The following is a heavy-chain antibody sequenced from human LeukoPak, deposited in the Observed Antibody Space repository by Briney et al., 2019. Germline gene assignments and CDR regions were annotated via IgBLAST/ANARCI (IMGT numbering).Heavy chain of an antibody. V-gene: IGHV3-7*01. CDR3: ARDLFDY. Sequence: QTGGSLRLSCAVSGFTISNYWMSWVRQAPGKGLEWVATIKQDGSAEFYVDSVKGRFTLSRDSAKNSLYLQMNSLRDDDTAVYYCARDLFDYWGQGTLVTVSS. CDR1: GFTISNYW. J-gene: IGHJ4*02. CDR2: IKQDGSAE.